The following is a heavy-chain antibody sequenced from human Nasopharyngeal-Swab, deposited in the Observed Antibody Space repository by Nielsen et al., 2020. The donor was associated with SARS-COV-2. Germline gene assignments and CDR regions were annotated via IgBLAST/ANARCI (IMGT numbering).Heavy chain of an antibody. V-gene: IGHV1-2*04. J-gene: IGHJ5*02. D-gene: IGHD2-2*01. Sequence: VGQAPGQGLEWMGWINPNSGGTNYAQKLQGWVTMTRDTSISTAYMELSRLRSDDTAVYYCARGGPGYCSSTSCYGNWFDPWGQGTLVTVSS. CDR2: INPNSGGT. CDR3: ARGGPGYCSSTSCYGNWFDP.